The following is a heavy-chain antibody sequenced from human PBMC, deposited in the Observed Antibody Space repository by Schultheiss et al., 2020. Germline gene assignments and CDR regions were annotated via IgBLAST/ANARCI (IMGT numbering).Heavy chain of an antibody. J-gene: IGHJ5*02. Sequence: SETLSLTCTVSGGSISSSSYYWGWIRQPPGKGLEWIGSIYYSGSTYYNPSLKSRVTISVDTSKNQFSLKLSSVTAADTAVYYCARQVVVIPYRNCWFDPWGQGTLVNVSS. CDR2: IYYSGST. CDR3: ARQVVVIPYRNCWFDP. CDR1: GGSISSSSYY. D-gene: IGHD3-22*01. V-gene: IGHV4-39*01.